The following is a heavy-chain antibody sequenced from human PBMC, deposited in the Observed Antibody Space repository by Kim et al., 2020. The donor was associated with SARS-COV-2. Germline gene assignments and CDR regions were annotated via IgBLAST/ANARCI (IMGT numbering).Heavy chain of an antibody. D-gene: IGHD2-2*01. J-gene: IGHJ4*02. CDR3: AKVELLGGCGKTSCYRAPFDY. Sequence: GGSLRLSCAASGFTFSNYDMNWVRQAPGKGLEWVSGISSSGGSTYHADSVKGRFIISRDNSKNTLYLQMNSLRAEDTAVYYCAKVELLGGCGKTSCYRAPFDYWGQGTLVTVSS. V-gene: IGHV3-23*01. CDR2: ISSSGGST. CDR1: GFTFSNYD.